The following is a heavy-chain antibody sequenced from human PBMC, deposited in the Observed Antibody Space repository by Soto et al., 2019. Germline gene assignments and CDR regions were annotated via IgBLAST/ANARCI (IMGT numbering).Heavy chain of an antibody. Sequence: VQMVQSGAEVRRPGASVKISCKASGYSFTNYYIHWVRQAPGQGLEWMGTVNPRDGNTVYAQSFQGRVTMTRDTSANTVYMDLAGLRSEDAAVYFCARDRLDSRSGYDAFDIWGQGTMVNVSS. J-gene: IGHJ3*02. CDR3: ARDRLDSRSGYDAFDI. V-gene: IGHV1-46*01. CDR2: VNPRDGNT. CDR1: GYSFTNYY. D-gene: IGHD3-3*01.